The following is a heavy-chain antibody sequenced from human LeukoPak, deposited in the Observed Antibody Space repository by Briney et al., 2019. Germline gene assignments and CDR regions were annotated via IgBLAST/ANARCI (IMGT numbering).Heavy chain of an antibody. J-gene: IGHJ4*02. CDR2: INTNTGNP. V-gene: IGHV7-4-1*02. CDR1: GYTFTSYA. D-gene: IGHD5-24*01. CDR3: ARGGPPAPVEMATITGDFDY. Sequence: ASVKVSCKASGYTFTSYAMNWVRQAPGQGLEWMGWINTNTGNPTYAQGFTGRFVFSLDTSVSTAYLQISSLKAEDTAVYYCARGGPPAPVEMATITGDFDYWGQGTLVTVSS.